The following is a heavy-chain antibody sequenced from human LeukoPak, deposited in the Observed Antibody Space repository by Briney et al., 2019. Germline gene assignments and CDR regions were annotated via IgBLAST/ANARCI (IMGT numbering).Heavy chain of an antibody. CDR1: GFTFSKYA. J-gene: IGHJ4*02. V-gene: IGHV3-23*01. Sequence: PGGSLRLSCAASGFTFSKYAMSWIRQAPGKGLEWVSTISESGDTTYDADSVKGRFIISRDNSKNTLYLHMNSLRAEDTAVYYCAKDRYCSGGSCYSGDDWGQGTLVTVSS. CDR2: ISESGDTT. D-gene: IGHD2-15*01. CDR3: AKDRYCSGGSCYSGDD.